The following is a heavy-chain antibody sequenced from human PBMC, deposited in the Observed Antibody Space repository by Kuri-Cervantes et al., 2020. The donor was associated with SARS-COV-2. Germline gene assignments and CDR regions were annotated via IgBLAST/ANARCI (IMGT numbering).Heavy chain of an antibody. Sequence: SETLSLTCAVSGGSFSGYYWNWIRQPPGKGLEWIGEINDSGSTNCNPSLKSRVTISVDTSKNQFSLKLSSVTAADTAVYYCARHYYDYVWGSYRIIDYWGQGTLVTVSS. CDR2: INDSGST. D-gene: IGHD3-16*02. V-gene: IGHV4-34*01. J-gene: IGHJ4*02. CDR1: GGSFSGYY. CDR3: ARHYYDYVWGSYRIIDY.